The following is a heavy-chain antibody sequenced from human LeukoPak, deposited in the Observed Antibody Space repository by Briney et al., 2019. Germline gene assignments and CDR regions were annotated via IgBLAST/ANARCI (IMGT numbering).Heavy chain of an antibody. CDR2: ISDSGSTI. CDR1: GFTFSSYE. V-gene: IGHV3-48*03. Sequence: QPGGSLRLSCAASGFTFSSYEMNWVGQAPGKGLEWVSYISDSGSTIHYADSVKGRFTISRDNAKNSLYLQMNSLRAEDTAVYYCAKDQYGEAFDIWGPGTMVTVSS. J-gene: IGHJ3*02. D-gene: IGHD4-17*01. CDR3: AKDQYGEAFDI.